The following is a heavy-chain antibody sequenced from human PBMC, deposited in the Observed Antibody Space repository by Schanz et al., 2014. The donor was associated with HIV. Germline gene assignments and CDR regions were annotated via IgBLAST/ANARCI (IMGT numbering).Heavy chain of an antibody. CDR3: AKRGPYTGRYEYFQQ. Sequence: QVQLVESGGGVVQPGRSLRLSCAASGFTFRSYGMHWVRQAPGKGLECVASMSYDGRNEHYVDSVKGRFTISRDNSKNTVYLQMNSLRAEDTALYYCAKRGPYTGRYEYFQQWGQGTLVTVSS. J-gene: IGHJ1*01. V-gene: IGHV3-30*18. D-gene: IGHD1-26*01. CDR1: GFTFRSYG. CDR2: MSYDGRNE.